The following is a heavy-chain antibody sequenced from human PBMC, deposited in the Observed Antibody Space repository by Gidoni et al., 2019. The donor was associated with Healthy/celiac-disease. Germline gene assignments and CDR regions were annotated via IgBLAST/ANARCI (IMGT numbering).Heavy chain of an antibody. V-gene: IGHV1-3*01. CDR1: GYPFTSYA. D-gene: IGHD6-13*01. CDR2: INAGNGNT. J-gene: IGHJ4*02. CDR3: ARVTAMVTHTYSSSWETFDY. Sequence: QVQLVQSGAEVKKPGASVKVSCKASGYPFTSYAMHWVRQAPGQRLEWMGWINAGNGNTKYSQKFQGRVTITRDTSASTAYMELSSLRSEDTAVYYCARVTAMVTHTYSSSWETFDYWGQGTLVTVSS.